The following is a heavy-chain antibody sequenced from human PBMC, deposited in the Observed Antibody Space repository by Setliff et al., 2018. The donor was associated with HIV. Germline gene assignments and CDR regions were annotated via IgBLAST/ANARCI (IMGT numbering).Heavy chain of an antibody. CDR2: IYSSGST. V-gene: IGHV4-61*02. Sequence: SETLSLTCTVSGGSITSGNYYWSWIRQPAGKGLEWIGRIYSSGSTKYNPSLKSRVTMSVNTAKNQFFLMLSSVTAADTAVYYCARSMRGYCSDTSCRTFDHWGQGTLVTVSS. D-gene: IGHD2-2*01. J-gene: IGHJ4*02. CDR1: GGSITSGNYY. CDR3: ARSMRGYCSDTSCRTFDH.